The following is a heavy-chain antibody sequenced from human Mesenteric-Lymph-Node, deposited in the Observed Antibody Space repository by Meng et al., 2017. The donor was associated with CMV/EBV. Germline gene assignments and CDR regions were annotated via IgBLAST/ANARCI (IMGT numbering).Heavy chain of an antibody. CDR2: ISSGGSTI. CDR1: GFNFSGYS. CDR3: ATNYDFFSGYSHQFYYGMDV. D-gene: IGHD3-3*01. Sequence: GESLKISCEASGFNFSGYSINWVRQAPGKGLEWLSYISSGGSTIYYADSVKGRFTISRDNAKNSLFLQMNSLRAEDTAVYYCATNYDFFSGYSHQFYYGMDVWGQGTTVTVSS. J-gene: IGHJ6*02. V-gene: IGHV3-48*04.